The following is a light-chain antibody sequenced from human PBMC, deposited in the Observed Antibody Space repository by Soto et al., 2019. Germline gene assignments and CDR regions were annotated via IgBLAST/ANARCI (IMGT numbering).Light chain of an antibody. CDR1: QSISTW. CDR3: QQYYTYPLT. V-gene: IGKV1-5*03. J-gene: IGKJ4*01. Sequence: DIQMTQSPSTLSASVGDRVTITCRASQSISTWLAWYQQKPGKAPKLLIYKASSLEGGVPSRFGGSRSGTLFNITISSLHPDDFATYYCQQYYTYPLTFGGGTTVDIK. CDR2: KAS.